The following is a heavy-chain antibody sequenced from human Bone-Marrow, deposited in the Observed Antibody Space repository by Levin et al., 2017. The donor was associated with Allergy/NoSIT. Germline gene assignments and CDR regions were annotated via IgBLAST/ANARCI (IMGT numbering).Heavy chain of an antibody. D-gene: IGHD6-6*01. CDR2: IGDSGGTT. Sequence: PGGSLRLSCATSGFSFSNYALTWVRQAPGKGLEWVSGIGDSGGTTYYADSVKGRFTISRDNSKNTLYLQMNSLRAEDTAIYYCAKDAYSSSSINWFDLWGQGTLVTVSS. CDR3: AKDAYSSSSINWFDL. V-gene: IGHV3-23*01. CDR1: GFSFSNYA. J-gene: IGHJ5*02.